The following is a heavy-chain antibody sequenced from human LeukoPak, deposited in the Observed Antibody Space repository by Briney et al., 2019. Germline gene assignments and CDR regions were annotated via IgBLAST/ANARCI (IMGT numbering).Heavy chain of an antibody. Sequence: SGGSLRLSCDGSGFRFDDYAMHWVRQAPGKGLEWVAVISYDGSNKYYADSVKGRFTISRDNSKNTLYLQMNSLRAEDTAVYYCARDLRYFDWLSYYFDYWGQGTLVTVSS. V-gene: IGHV3-30-3*01. CDR1: GFRFDDYA. J-gene: IGHJ4*02. D-gene: IGHD3-9*01. CDR2: ISYDGSNK. CDR3: ARDLRYFDWLSYYFDY.